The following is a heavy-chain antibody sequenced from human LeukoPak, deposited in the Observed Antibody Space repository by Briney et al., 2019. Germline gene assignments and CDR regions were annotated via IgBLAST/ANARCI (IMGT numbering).Heavy chain of an antibody. V-gene: IGHV4-34*01. CDR1: GGSFSGYY. J-gene: IGHJ5*02. Sequence: SGTLSLTCAVYGGSFSGYYWSWLRQPPGKGLEWIGEINHSGSTNYNPSLKSRVTISVDTSKNQFSLKLSSLTAADTAVYYCARGRYDDSSGLVHDIWFDPWGQGTLVTVSS. CDR2: INHSGST. CDR3: ARGRYDDSSGLVHDIWFDP. D-gene: IGHD3-22*01.